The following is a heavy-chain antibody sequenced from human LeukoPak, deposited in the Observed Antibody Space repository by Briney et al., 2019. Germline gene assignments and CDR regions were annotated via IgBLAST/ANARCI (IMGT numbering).Heavy chain of an antibody. D-gene: IGHD6-13*01. CDR2: IFGYGGST. V-gene: IGHV3-23*01. J-gene: IGHJ4*02. CDR1: GFTFSNYA. CDR3: AKMAGYNSRFDY. Sequence: GGSLRLSCTASGFTFSNYAMSWVRQAPGKGLERVSTIFGYGGSTYYADSVEGRFTISRDNSKNTLYLQLNSLTVEDTATYYCAKMAGYNSRFDYWGQGTLVTVAS.